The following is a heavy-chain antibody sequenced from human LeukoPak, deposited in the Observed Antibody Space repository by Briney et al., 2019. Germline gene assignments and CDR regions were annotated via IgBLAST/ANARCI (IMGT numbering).Heavy chain of an antibody. V-gene: IGHV4-31*03. CDR1: GGSISIGGYY. J-gene: IGHJ6*04. CDR3: ARSYGSGSSHGMDV. CDR2: IYYSGST. D-gene: IGHD3-10*01. Sequence: SETLSLTCTVSGGSISIGGYYWSWIRQHPGKGLEWIGYIYYSGSTYYNPSLKSRVTISVDTSKNQFSLKLSSVTAADTAVYYCARSYGSGSSHGMDVWGKGTTVTASS.